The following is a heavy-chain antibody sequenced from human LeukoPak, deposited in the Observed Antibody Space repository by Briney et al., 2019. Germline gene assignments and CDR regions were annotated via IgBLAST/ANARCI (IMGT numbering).Heavy chain of an antibody. CDR2: INHSGST. D-gene: IGHD6-6*01. V-gene: IGHV4-34*01. CDR1: GGSFSGYY. CDR3: ARGFRSSGTSFDY. Sequence: SETLSLTCTVSGGSFSGYYWSWIRQPPGKGLEWIGEINHSGSTNYNPSLKSRVTISVDTSKNQFSLKLSSVTAADTAVYYCARGFRSSGTSFDYWGQGTLVTVSS. J-gene: IGHJ4*02.